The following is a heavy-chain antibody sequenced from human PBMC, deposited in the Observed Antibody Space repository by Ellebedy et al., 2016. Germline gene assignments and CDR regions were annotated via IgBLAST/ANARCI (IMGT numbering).Heavy chain of an antibody. J-gene: IGHJ5*02. CDR2: IVSSGST. CDR3: ARGPFNYYGSGSSQFDP. CDR1: GGSISDYF. Sequence: SETLSLTCTVSGGSISDYFWSWIRQPAGKGLEWIGRIVSSGSTNYNPSLKSRVTISVDTSKNQFSLKLSSVTAADTAVYYCARGPFNYYGSGSSQFDPWGQGTLVTVSS. D-gene: IGHD3-10*01. V-gene: IGHV4-4*07.